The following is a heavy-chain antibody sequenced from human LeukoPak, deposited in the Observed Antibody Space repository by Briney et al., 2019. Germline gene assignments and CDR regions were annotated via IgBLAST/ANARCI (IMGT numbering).Heavy chain of an antibody. CDR2: ISSSSSYI. Sequence: AGGSLRLSCAASGFTFSSYSMNWVRQAPGKGLEWVSSISSSSSYIYYADSVKGRFTISRDNAKNSLYLQMNSLRAEDTAVYYCTRGFHNLCSAHNDAFDIWGQGTMVTVSS. CDR3: TRGFHNLCSAHNDAFDI. J-gene: IGHJ3*02. V-gene: IGHV3-21*01. CDR1: GFTFSSYS. D-gene: IGHD3-10*02.